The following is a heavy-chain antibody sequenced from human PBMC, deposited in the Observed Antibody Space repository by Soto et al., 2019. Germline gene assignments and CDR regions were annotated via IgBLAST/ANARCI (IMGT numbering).Heavy chain of an antibody. J-gene: IGHJ4*02. D-gene: IGHD6-13*01. V-gene: IGHV3-30*18. CDR3: AKDDAYSSSWPYYFDY. Sequence: QVQLVESGGGVVQPGRSLRLSCAASGFTFSSYGMHWVRQAPGKGLEWVAVLSYDGSNKYYADSVKGRFTISRDNSKNPLYLQMNSLRAEDTAVYYCAKDDAYSSSWPYYFDYWGQGTLVTVSS. CDR1: GFTFSSYG. CDR2: LSYDGSNK.